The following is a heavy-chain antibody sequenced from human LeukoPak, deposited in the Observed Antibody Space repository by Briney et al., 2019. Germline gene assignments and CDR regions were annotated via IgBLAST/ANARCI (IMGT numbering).Heavy chain of an antibody. V-gene: IGHV3-23*01. CDR1: GFTFSSYA. CDR2: ISGSGGST. Sequence: GGSLGLSCAASGFTFSSYAMSWVRQAPGKGLEWVSAISGSGGSTYYADSVKGRFTISRDNSKNTLYLQMNSLRAEDTAVYYCARSIVVVTSYYFDYWGQGTLVTVSS. CDR3: ARSIVVVTSYYFDY. D-gene: IGHD3-22*01. J-gene: IGHJ4*02.